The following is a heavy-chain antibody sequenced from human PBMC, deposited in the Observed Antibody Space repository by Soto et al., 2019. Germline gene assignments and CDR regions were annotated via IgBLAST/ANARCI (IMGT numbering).Heavy chain of an antibody. V-gene: IGHV4-31*03. CDR1: GGSGIVGDHR. D-gene: IGHD3-10*01. J-gene: IGHJ5*02. Sequence: TLPLTCTVSGGSGIVGDHRWSWIRQFPGRGLEWIGYISYSGNTYYNPSLKGRVTLSLDISKSQFSLKLASVTAADTAVYYCAREEVAYFGSGSHNWFDPWGQGTLVTSPQ. CDR3: AREEVAYFGSGSHNWFDP. CDR2: ISYSGNT.